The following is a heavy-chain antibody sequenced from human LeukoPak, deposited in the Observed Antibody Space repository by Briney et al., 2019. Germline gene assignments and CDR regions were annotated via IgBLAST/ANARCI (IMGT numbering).Heavy chain of an antibody. CDR3: ARDLRGSYCNFDY. J-gene: IGHJ4*02. V-gene: IGHV3-21*01. CDR2: TSSSSSYI. Sequence: GGSLRLSCAASGFTFSSYSMNWVRQAPGKGLEWVSSTSSSSSYIYYADSVKGRFTISRDNAKNSLYLQMNSLRAEDTAVYYCARDLRGSYCNFDYWGQGTLVTVSS. CDR1: GFTFSSYS. D-gene: IGHD1-26*01.